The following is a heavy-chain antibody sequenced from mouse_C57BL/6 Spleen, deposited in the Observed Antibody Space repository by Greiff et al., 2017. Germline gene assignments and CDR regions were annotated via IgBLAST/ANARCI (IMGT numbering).Heavy chain of an antibody. J-gene: IGHJ4*01. CDR2: IDPETGGT. CDR3: TRYYSNYEGYYYAMDY. Sequence: VQLQQSGAELVRPGASVTLSCKASGYTFTDYEMHWVKQTPVHGLEWIGAIDPETGGTAYNQKFKGKAILTADKSSSTAYMELRSLTSEDSAVYYCTRYYSNYEGYYYAMDYWGQGTSVTVSS. D-gene: IGHD2-5*01. V-gene: IGHV1-15*01. CDR1: GYTFTDYE.